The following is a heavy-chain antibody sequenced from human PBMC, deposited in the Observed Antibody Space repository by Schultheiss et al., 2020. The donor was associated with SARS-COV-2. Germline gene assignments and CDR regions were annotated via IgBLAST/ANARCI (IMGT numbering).Heavy chain of an antibody. Sequence: SETLSLTCAVYGVSLSGYYWTWIRQSPGKGLEWIGEINHSGGANYNPSLKSRVTLSVDKSKNQFSLKLSSVTAADTAVYYCARVRGKDGMDVWGQGTTVTVSS. CDR1: GVSLSGYY. D-gene: IGHD4-23*01. V-gene: IGHV4-34*01. CDR3: ARVRGKDGMDV. J-gene: IGHJ6*02. CDR2: INHSGGA.